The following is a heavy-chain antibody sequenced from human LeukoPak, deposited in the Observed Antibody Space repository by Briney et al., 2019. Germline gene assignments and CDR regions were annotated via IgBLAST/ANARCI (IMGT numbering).Heavy chain of an antibody. D-gene: IGHD2-15*01. CDR2: ISGSGGST. CDR3: AKDLLGYCSGGSCYGPGSFQR. J-gene: IGHJ1*01. Sequence: GGSLRLSCAASGFTFSSYAMSWVRQAPGKGLEWVSAISGSGGSTYYAYSVKGRFTISRDNSKNTLYLQMNSLRAEGTAVYYCAKDLLGYCSGGSCYGPGSFQRWGQGTLVTVSS. V-gene: IGHV3-23*01. CDR1: GFTFSSYA.